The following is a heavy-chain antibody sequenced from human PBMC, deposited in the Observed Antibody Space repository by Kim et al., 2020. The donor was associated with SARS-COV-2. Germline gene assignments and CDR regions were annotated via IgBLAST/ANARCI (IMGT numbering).Heavy chain of an antibody. J-gene: IGHJ5*02. CDR3: ARFWGGSSSSLSWFDP. Sequence: SLKSRVTISVDTSKNQFSLKLSSVTAADTAVYYCARFWGGSSSSLSWFDPWGQGTLVTVSS. D-gene: IGHD6-6*01. V-gene: IGHV4-59*12.